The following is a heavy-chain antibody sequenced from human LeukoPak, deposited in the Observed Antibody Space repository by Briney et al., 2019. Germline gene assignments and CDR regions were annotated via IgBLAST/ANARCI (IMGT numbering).Heavy chain of an antibody. CDR2: IYYSGSP. CDR1: GVSLSSSY. CDR3: ARAISWVEGPVDY. Sequence: PSETLSLTWTVSGVSLSSSYRNWIRPPPGEGPELSGYIYYSGSPDYNPSLKSRVTISVDTSKNQFSLKLTSVTAADTAVYYCARAISWVEGPVDYWGQGTLVTVSS. V-gene: IGHV4-59*01. D-gene: IGHD5-24*01. J-gene: IGHJ4*02.